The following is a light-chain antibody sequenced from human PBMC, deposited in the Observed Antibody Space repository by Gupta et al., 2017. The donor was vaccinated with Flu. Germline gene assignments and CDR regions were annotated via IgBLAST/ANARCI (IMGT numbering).Light chain of an antibody. J-gene: IGLJ2*01. Sequence: PGQTARITCSGDAPAKNFGRWFQQKPRQAPVVVIYKDSERPAGIPERFSGSSTGTTVTLTISGAQVEDEADYYCYTVADNNLVFGGGTKLTVL. CDR2: KDS. V-gene: IGLV3-27*01. CDR3: YTVADNNLV. CDR1: APAKNF.